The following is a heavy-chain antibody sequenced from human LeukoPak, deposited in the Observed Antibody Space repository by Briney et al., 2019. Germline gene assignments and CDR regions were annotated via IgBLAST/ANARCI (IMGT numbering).Heavy chain of an antibody. J-gene: IGHJ4*02. CDR3: AGFNYYDSSGYHYFDY. V-gene: IGHV4-34*01. CDR2: INHSGST. Sequence: SETLSLTCAVYGGSFSGYYWSWIRQPPGKGLEWIGEINHSGSTNYNPSFKNRVTISVDTSKNHFSLKLSSVTAADTAVYYCAGFNYYDSSGYHYFDYWGQGTLVTVSS. CDR1: GGSFSGYY. D-gene: IGHD3-22*01.